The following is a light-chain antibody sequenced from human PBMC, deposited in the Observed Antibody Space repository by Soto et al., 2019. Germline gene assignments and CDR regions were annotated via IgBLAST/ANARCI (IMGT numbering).Light chain of an antibody. V-gene: IGLV2-8*01. CDR3: TSYAGGNNV. CDR2: EVN. Sequence: QSALTQPPSASGSPGQSVTISCTGTSSDVGGYNYVSWYQQHPGKVPTLMVYEVNKRPSGVPDRFSGSKSGNKASLTVSGLQAEYDAYYYCTSYAGGNNVVGTRTKLTVL. J-gene: IGLJ1*01. CDR1: SSDVGGYNY.